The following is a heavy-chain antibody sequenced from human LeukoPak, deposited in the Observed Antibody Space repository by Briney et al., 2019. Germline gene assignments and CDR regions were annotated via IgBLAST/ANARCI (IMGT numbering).Heavy chain of an antibody. CDR1: GYTFTGYY. V-gene: IGHV1-2*06. D-gene: IGHD3-22*01. J-gene: IGHJ4*02. Sequence: GASVKVSCKASGYTFTGYYMHWVRQAPGQGLEWMGRINPNSGGTNYAQKFQGRVTMTRDTSISTAYMELSRLRSDDTAVYYCARGTGYYYDSSGLGYWGQGTLVTVSS. CDR2: INPNSGGT. CDR3: ARGTGYYYDSSGLGY.